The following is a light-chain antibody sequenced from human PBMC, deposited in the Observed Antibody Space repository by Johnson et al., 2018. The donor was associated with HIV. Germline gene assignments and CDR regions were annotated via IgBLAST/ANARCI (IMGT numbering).Light chain of an antibody. Sequence: QSVLTQPPSMSAAPGQKVTISCSTSSSNIGNNYVSWYQQLPGTAPKLLIYENNKRPSGIPDRFSGSKSGTSATLGITGLQTGDEADYYCGTWDSSLNVEVFGTGTRVTVL. CDR3: GTWDSSLNVEV. CDR2: ENN. CDR1: SSNIGNNY. J-gene: IGLJ1*01. V-gene: IGLV1-51*02.